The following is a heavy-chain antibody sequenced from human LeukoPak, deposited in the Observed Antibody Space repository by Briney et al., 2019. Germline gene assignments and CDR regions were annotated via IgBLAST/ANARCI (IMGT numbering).Heavy chain of an antibody. CDR1: GGSFSGYY. J-gene: IGHJ5*02. V-gene: IGHV4-34*01. CDR2: INHSGST. D-gene: IGHD4-11*01. CDR3: ARGMKQHYSNYRRRWFDP. Sequence: PSETLSLTCAVYGGSFSGYYWSWIRQPPGKGLEWIGEINHSGSTNYNPSLKSRVTISVDTSKNQFSLKLSSVTAADTAVYYSARGMKQHYSNYRRRWFDPWGQGTLVTVSS.